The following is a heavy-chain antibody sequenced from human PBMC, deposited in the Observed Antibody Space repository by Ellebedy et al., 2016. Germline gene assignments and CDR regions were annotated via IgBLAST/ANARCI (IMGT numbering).Heavy chain of an antibody. CDR2: INSDGSST. CDR3: VSMFRFDL. D-gene: IGHD3-10*02. Sequence: GGSLRLSCAASGFSFSSYWMHWVRQAPGKGLVWVSRINSDGSSTSYADPVKGRFTISRDNAKNTLYLQMNSLRAEDTAVYHCVSMFRFDLWGRGTLVTVSS. V-gene: IGHV3-74*01. CDR1: GFSFSSYW. J-gene: IGHJ2*01.